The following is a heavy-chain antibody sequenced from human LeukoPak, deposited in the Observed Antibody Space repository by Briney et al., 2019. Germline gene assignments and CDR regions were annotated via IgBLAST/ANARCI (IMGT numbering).Heavy chain of an antibody. V-gene: IGHV4-59*01. CDR2: IYYSGST. Sequence: PSETLSLTCTVSGGSITNYYWSWIRQPPGKGLEWIGYIYYSGSTNYNPSLKSRATISVDTSKNQFSLKLSSVTAADTAVYYCARVNWYYFDYWGQGTLVTVSS. D-gene: IGHD3-16*01. CDR1: GGSITNYY. J-gene: IGHJ4*02. CDR3: ARVNWYYFDY.